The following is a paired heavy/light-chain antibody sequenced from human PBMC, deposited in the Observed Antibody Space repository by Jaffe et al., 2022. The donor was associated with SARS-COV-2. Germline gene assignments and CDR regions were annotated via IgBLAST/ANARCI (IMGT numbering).Light chain of an antibody. CDR2: STT. CDR3: VMYMRNGTWV. V-gene: IGLV8-61*01. J-gene: IGLJ3*02. Sequence: QTVVTQEPSFSVSPGGTVTLTCGLSSGSVSTSYFPSWYQQTPGQPPRTLIYSTTTRSYGVPNRFSGSILGNKAALTITGAQADDESTYHCVMYMRNGTWVFGGGTKLTVL. CDR1: SGSVSTSYF.
Heavy chain of an antibody. D-gene: IGHD6-19*01. CDR2: IWHDGSNK. Sequence: QVHLMESGGGVVQPGKSLRLSCAASGFTFSNYGMHWVRQAPGKGLEWVAVIWHDGSNKYYADSVKGRFTISRDNSRDRLFLQMTSLRADDTALYYCARDPNEYSSDYYGDSFDLWGRGTMVTVSS. CDR1: GFTFSNYG. CDR3: ARDPNEYSSDYYGDSFDL. V-gene: IGHV3-33*01. J-gene: IGHJ3*01.